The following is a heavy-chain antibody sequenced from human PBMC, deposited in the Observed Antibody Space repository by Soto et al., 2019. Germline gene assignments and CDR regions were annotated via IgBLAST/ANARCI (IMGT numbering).Heavy chain of an antibody. V-gene: IGHV1-69*01. CDR2: IIPIFGTA. CDR1: GGTFSSYA. Sequence: QVQLVQSGAEVKKPGSSVKVSCKASGGTFSSYAISWVRQAPGQGLEWMGGIIPIFGTANYEQKFQGRVTITADEATSISYMELSSLRSEDTAVYYCARASIAVAGTLSYYVDYWGQGTLVTVSS. CDR3: ARASIAVAGTLSYYVDY. J-gene: IGHJ4*02. D-gene: IGHD6-19*01.